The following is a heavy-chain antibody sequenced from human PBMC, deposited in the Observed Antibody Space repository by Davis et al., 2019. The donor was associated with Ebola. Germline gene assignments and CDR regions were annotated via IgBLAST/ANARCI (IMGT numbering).Heavy chain of an antibody. CDR2: IIPIFGTA. D-gene: IGHD2-21*01. CDR1: GYTFTSYG. Sequence: AASVKVSCKASGYTFTSYGISWVRQAPGQGLEWMGEIIPIFGTANYAQKFQGRVTITADESTSTAYMELSSLRSEDTAVYYCARSNRHIVVVLLMDVWGQGTTVTVSS. J-gene: IGHJ6*02. V-gene: IGHV1-69*13. CDR3: ARSNRHIVVVLLMDV.